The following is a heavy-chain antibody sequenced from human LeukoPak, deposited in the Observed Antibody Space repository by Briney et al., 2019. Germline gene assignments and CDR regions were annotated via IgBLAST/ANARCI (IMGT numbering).Heavy chain of an antibody. V-gene: IGHV4-61*02. J-gene: IGHJ4*02. CDR1: GGSISSGSYC. Sequence: SQSLSLTCTVSGGSISSGSYCWSWIRPPAGKGLEWSGRIYTSGSTNANPSLKSRVTISVDTSKNQFSLKLSSVTAADTAVYDCARGLAHGYYFDYWGQGTLVTVSS. CDR2: IYTSGST. CDR3: ARGLAHGYYFDY. D-gene: IGHD6-25*01.